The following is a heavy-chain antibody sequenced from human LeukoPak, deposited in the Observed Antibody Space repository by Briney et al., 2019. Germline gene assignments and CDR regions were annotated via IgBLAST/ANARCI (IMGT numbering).Heavy chain of an antibody. D-gene: IGHD2-8*01. CDR1: GFTFTTYW. CDR2: INHDGSEK. J-gene: IGHJ4*02. CDR3: ARLLAYGGGGEAFDY. Sequence: GGSLRLSCAASGFTFTTYWMTWVRQAPGKGLEWVANINHDGSEKYYVDSVRGRFTISRDNAKNSLDLQMNSLRAEDTAVYYCARLLAYGGGGEAFDYWGQGSLVTVSS. V-gene: IGHV3-7*01.